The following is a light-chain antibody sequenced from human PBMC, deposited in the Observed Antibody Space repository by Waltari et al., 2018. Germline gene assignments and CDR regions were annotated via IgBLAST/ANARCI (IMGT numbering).Light chain of an antibody. CDR1: QSVSGSY. J-gene: IGKJ4*01. Sequence: EIVLTQSPGTLSLSPAERATLSCRASQSVSGSYLAWYQRKPGQAPRLHIYGASSGATGIPDRFSGSGSGTDFTLTISRLEPEDFAVYYCQQYGRSPLTFGGGTKVQIK. V-gene: IGKV3-20*01. CDR3: QQYGRSPLT. CDR2: GAS.